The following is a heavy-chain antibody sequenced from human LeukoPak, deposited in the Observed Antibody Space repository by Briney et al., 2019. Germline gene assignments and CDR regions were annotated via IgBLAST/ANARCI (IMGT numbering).Heavy chain of an antibody. CDR1: GGSIRSSYYY. CDR3: ARQGRQWLLHYFDY. J-gene: IGHJ4*02. D-gene: IGHD3-22*01. Sequence: SETPSLTCTVSGGSIRSSYYYWGWIRQPPGKGLEWIGSIYDSGSTYYNPSLKSRVTISVDTSKNQFSLKLSSVTAADTAVYYCARQGRQWLLHYFDYWGQGTLVTVSS. CDR2: IYDSGST. V-gene: IGHV4-39*01.